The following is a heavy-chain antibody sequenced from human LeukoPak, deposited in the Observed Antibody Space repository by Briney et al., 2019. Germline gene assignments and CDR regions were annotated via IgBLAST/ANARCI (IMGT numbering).Heavy chain of an antibody. J-gene: IGHJ3*02. CDR2: ISSSSSTI. V-gene: IGHV3-48*01. D-gene: IGHD1-26*01. Sequence: GGSLRLSCAASGFTFSSYSMNWVRQAPGKGLEWVSYISSSSSTIYYADSVKGRFTISRDNAKNSLYLQMNSLRAEDTAAYYCARPSYSGSRGAFDIWGQGTMVTVSS. CDR1: GFTFSSYS. CDR3: ARPSYSGSRGAFDI.